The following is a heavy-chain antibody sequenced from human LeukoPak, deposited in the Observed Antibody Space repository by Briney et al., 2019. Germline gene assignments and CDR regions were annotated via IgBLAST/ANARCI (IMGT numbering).Heavy chain of an antibody. V-gene: IGHV3-23*01. CDR3: AKVSDYDILTGYYGMDV. D-gene: IGHD3-9*01. CDR1: GFTFSSYA. J-gene: IGHJ6*02. Sequence: GGSLRLSCAASGFTFSSYAMSWVRQAPGKGLEWVSAISGSGGSTYYADSVKGRFTISRDSSKNTLYLQMNSLRAEDTAVYYCAKVSDYDILTGYYGMDVWGQGTTVTVSS. CDR2: ISGSGGST.